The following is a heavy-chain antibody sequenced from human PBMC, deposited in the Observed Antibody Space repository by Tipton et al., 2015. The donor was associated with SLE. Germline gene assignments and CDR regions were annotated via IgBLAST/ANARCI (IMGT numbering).Heavy chain of an antibody. V-gene: IGHV3-30*04. Sequence: QLVQSGGGVVQPGRSLRLSCAASGFTFSSYAMHWVRQAPGKGLEWVAVISYDGSNKYYADSVKGRFTISRDNSKNTLYLQMNSLRAEDTAVYYCAREGYDSSGCFDYWGQGTLVTVSS. D-gene: IGHD3-22*01. CDR1: GFTFSSYA. CDR2: ISYDGSNK. CDR3: AREGYDSSGCFDY. J-gene: IGHJ4*02.